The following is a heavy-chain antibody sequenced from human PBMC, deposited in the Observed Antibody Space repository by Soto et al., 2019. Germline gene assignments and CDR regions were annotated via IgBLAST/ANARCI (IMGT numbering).Heavy chain of an antibody. Sequence: QVQLEESGPGLVKPPETLTLTCTVSGASISGRSSYSWGWIRQPPGKGLEWIGTIYYSGATYYSPSLLGRVSISLDTSRNPFSLMMNSLTAADTAVYFCARLSAVRGVIHYWGQGTLVAVSS. J-gene: IGHJ4*02. V-gene: IGHV4-39*02. CDR3: ARLSAVRGVIHY. CDR2: IYYSGAT. CDR1: GASISGRSSYS. D-gene: IGHD3-10*01.